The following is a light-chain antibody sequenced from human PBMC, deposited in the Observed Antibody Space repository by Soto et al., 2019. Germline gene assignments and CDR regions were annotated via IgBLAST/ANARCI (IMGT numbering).Light chain of an antibody. Sequence: QSALAQPSSVSGSPEQSITISCTGTSTDVGGYNYVSWYQHHSGKAPKLLIYEVTNRPSGISDRFSGSKSVNTASLTISGLQAEDESDYYCGSYSSTDTPFVFGTGTKVTVL. CDR2: EVT. J-gene: IGLJ1*01. CDR1: STDVGGYNY. V-gene: IGLV2-14*01. CDR3: GSYSSTDTPFV.